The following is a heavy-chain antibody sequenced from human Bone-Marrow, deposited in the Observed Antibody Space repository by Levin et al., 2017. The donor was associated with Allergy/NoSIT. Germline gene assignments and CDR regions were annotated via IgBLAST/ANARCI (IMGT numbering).Heavy chain of an antibody. Sequence: ASVKVSCKPSGYTFTTYDISWVRQAPGQGLEWLGWIGIYNGNTNYAQKFQGRVTMTTDTSTSTAYMELRSLRSDDTAVYYCARGGGSSPGGMDGWGRGTTVTVSS. CDR2: IGIYNGNT. D-gene: IGHD1-26*01. V-gene: IGHV1-18*01. CDR1: GYTFTTYD. J-gene: IGHJ6*02. CDR3: ARGGGSSPGGMDG.